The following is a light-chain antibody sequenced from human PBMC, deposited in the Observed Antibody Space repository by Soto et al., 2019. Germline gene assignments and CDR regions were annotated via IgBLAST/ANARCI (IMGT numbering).Light chain of an antibody. V-gene: IGKV3-11*01. J-gene: IGKJ4*01. Sequence: EIVLTQSPATLPLSPGERATLSCRTSQSVSSYLAWYQQKPGQAPRLLIYDASNRATGIPARFSGSGSGTDFTLTICILEPEDFAGYYCQQRSNWPPLTFGGGTQVAIK. CDR3: QQRSNWPPLT. CDR1: QSVSSY. CDR2: DAS.